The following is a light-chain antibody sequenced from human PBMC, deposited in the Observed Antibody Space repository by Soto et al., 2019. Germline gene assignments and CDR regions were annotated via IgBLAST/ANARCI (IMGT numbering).Light chain of an antibody. J-gene: IGKJ1*01. CDR1: QSISTY. CDR3: QQTYGTPHW. Sequence: DIQMTQSPSSLSASVGDRVTITCRASQSISTYLNWYQQKPGKAPKVLIYAASNLQSGVPSRFTGSGSGTDFTLTITSLQPEDFGTDACQQTYGTPHWFGEGTMVEIK. V-gene: IGKV1-39*01. CDR2: AAS.